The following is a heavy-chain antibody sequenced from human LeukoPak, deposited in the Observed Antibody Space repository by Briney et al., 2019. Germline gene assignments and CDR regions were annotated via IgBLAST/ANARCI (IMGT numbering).Heavy chain of an antibody. CDR3: ARGVAVAGTSLSY. CDR2: INPSSGGT. CDR1: GYTFTGYY. J-gene: IGHJ4*02. V-gene: IGHV1-2*02. D-gene: IGHD6-19*01. Sequence: EASVKVSCKASGYTFTGYYMHWVRQAPGQGLEWMGWINPSSGGTNYAQKFQGRVTMTRDTSISTAYMELSRLRSDDTAVYYCARGVAVAGTSLSYWGQGTLVTVS.